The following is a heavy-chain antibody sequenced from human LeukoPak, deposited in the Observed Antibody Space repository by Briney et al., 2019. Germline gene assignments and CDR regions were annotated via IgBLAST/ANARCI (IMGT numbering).Heavy chain of an antibody. CDR3: ARGSKKGWSSSWYADY. J-gene: IGHJ4*02. V-gene: IGHV4-59*08. D-gene: IGHD6-13*01. Sequence: SETLSLTCTVSGGSISSYYWSWIRQPPGKGLEWIGYIYYSGSTYYNPSLKSRVTISVDTSKNQFSLKLSSVTAADTAVYYCARGSKKGWSSSWYADYWGQGTLVTVSS. CDR1: GGSISSYY. CDR2: IYYSGST.